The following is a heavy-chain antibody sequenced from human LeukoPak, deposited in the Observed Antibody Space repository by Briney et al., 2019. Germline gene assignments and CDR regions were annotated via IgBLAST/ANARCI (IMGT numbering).Heavy chain of an antibody. J-gene: IGHJ4*02. CDR2: FDLEDGET. CDR1: GYTLTELS. CDR3: ATAFRNYDFWSGPGFDY. V-gene: IGHV1-24*01. D-gene: IGHD3-3*01. Sequence: ASVKVSCKVSGYTLTELSMHWVRQAPGKGLEWVGGFDLEDGETVYAQKFQGRVTMTEDTSSDTAYMDLSSLRSEDTAVYYCATAFRNYDFWSGPGFDYWGQGTLVAVSS.